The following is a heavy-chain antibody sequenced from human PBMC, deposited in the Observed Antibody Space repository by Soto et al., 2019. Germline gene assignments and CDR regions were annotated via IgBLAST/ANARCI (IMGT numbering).Heavy chain of an antibody. D-gene: IGHD5-12*01. CDR2: ISSSSSYI. Sequence: GGSLRLSCAASGFTFSSYSMNWVRQAPGKGLEWVSSISSSSSYIYYADSVKGRFTISRDNAKNSLYLQMNSLRAEDTAVYYCARDMIVATDAFDIWGQGTMVTGSS. CDR3: ARDMIVATDAFDI. J-gene: IGHJ3*02. CDR1: GFTFSSYS. V-gene: IGHV3-21*01.